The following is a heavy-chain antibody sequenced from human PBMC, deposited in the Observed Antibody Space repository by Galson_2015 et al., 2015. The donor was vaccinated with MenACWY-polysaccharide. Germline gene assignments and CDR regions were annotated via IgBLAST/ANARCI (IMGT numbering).Heavy chain of an antibody. D-gene: IGHD1-1*01. J-gene: IGHJ4*02. CDR2: IKEDGSVK. CDR1: GFAFSSSW. V-gene: IGHV3-7*01. Sequence: SLRLSCAVSGFAFSSSWMTWVRQAPGKGLEWVANIKEDGSVKNYVDSVRGRFTISRDNALNSVYLQVDSLRAEDTAVYYCAGDSHYNTLDYWGQGTLVAVSS. CDR3: AGDSHYNTLDY.